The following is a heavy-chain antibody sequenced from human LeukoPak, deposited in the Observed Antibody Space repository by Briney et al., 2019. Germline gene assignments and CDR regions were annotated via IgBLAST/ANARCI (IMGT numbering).Heavy chain of an antibody. CDR3: TRGKGDQGWY. J-gene: IGHJ4*02. D-gene: IGHD2-15*01. V-gene: IGHV3-49*04. CDR1: GFTFGDYA. Sequence: GGSLRLSCTAPGFTFGDYAMTWVRQAPGKVLEWVGFIRSKIYGGTPEYAASVQGRFTISRDDSKGIAYLQMNSLKTEDTAVYYCTRGKGDQGWYWGQGTLVTVSS. CDR2: IRSKIYGGTP.